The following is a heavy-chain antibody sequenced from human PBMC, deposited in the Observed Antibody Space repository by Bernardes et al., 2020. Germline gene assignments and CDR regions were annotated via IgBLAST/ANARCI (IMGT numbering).Heavy chain of an antibody. D-gene: IGHD2-15*01. CDR1: GFTFSSYG. Sequence: LRLSCAASGFTFSSYGMHWVRQAPGKGLEWVAVIWYDGSNKYYADSVKGRFTISRDNSKNTLYLQMNSLRAEDTALYYCARGYCSGGSCYAVYFDYWGQGTLVTVSS. J-gene: IGHJ4*02. CDR3: ARGYCSGGSCYAVYFDY. CDR2: IWYDGSNK. V-gene: IGHV3-33*01.